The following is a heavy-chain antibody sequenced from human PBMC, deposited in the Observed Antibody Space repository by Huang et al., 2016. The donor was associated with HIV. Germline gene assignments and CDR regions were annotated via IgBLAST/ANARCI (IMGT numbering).Heavy chain of an antibody. V-gene: IGHV1-3*01. CDR1: GYPFTNSV. CDR3: ARDLRLYYMDV. CDR2: INAGSGKI. J-gene: IGHJ6*03. Sequence: QVQLVQSGAEVRKPGASVKVSCKASGYPFTNSVIHWVRQAPGQTLEWMGRINAGSGKIKYSQKFQGRVTLTRDTTASTAYMELSSLVSEDTAVYYCARDLRLYYMDVWGKGTTITVSS.